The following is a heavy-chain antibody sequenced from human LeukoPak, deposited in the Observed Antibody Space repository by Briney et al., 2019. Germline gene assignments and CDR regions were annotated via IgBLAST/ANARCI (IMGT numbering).Heavy chain of an antibody. V-gene: IGHV3-11*01. Sequence: GGSLRLSWAASGFTFTDYYMSWIRQAPGKGLEWVSYISSSGSTIYYADSVKGRFTISRDNAKNSLYLQMNSLRAEDTAVYYCARGPRSITIFGVVTHYYYYYMDVWGKGTTVTVSS. CDR3: ARGPRSITIFGVVTHYYYYYMDV. CDR2: ISSSGSTI. J-gene: IGHJ6*03. D-gene: IGHD3-3*01. CDR1: GFTFTDYY.